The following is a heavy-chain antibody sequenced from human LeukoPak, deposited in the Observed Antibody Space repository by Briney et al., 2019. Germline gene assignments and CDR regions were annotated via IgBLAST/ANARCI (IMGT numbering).Heavy chain of an antibody. Sequence: PEGSLRLSCAAPRFTVSSNYMNWVRQAPGKGLEWVSSISSSSSYIYYADSVKGRFTISRDNAKNSLYLQMNSLRAEDTAVYYCARDRDYYYYMDVWGKGTTVTVSS. CDR2: ISSSSSYI. V-gene: IGHV3-21*01. J-gene: IGHJ6*03. D-gene: IGHD3-10*01. CDR3: ARDRDYYYYMDV. CDR1: RFTVSSNY.